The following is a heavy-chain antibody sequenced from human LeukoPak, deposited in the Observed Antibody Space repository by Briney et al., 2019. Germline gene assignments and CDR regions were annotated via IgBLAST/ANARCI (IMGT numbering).Heavy chain of an antibody. CDR2: ISAYNGNT. Sequence: ASVKVSCKASGYTFTSYGISWVRQAPGQGLEWMGWISAYNGNTNYAQKLQCRVTMTTDTSTSTAYMELRSLRSDDTAVYYCARVPGIMITFGGVYGEEFDYWGQGTLVTVSS. D-gene: IGHD3-16*01. CDR1: GYTFTSYG. J-gene: IGHJ4*02. CDR3: ARVPGIMITFGGVYGEEFDY. V-gene: IGHV1-18*01.